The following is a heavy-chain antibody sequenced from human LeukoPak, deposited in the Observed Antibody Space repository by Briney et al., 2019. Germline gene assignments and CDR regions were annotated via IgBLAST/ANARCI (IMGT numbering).Heavy chain of an antibody. CDR1: GFTFSSYA. D-gene: IGHD3-22*01. Sequence: GGSLRLSCAASGFTFSSYAMSWVRQAPGKGLEWVSAISGSGGSTYYADSAKGRFTISRDNSKNTLYLQMNSLRAEDTAVYYCAKDEGSKYYYDSSGYLGLYFDYWGQGTLVTVSS. J-gene: IGHJ4*02. V-gene: IGHV3-23*01. CDR2: ISGSGGST. CDR3: AKDEGSKYYYDSSGYLGLYFDY.